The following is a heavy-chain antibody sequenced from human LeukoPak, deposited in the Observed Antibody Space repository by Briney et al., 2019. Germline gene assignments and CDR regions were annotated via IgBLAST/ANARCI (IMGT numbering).Heavy chain of an antibody. CDR1: GGTISSYY. CDR3: ARDLARNLFDP. Sequence: SETLSLTCTVSGGTISSYYWSWIRQPAGQGLEWIGRIYTSGSTNYNPSLKSRVTMSVDTSQNQFSLKLNSVTAAHTAAYYCARDLARNLFDPWGQGTLVTVSS. V-gene: IGHV4-4*07. CDR2: IYTSGST. J-gene: IGHJ5*02.